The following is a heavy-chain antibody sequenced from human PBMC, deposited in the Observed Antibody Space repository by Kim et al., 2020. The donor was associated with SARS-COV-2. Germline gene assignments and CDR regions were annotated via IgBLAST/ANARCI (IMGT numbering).Heavy chain of an antibody. Sequence: GGSLRLSCAASGFTLGDYAMHWVRQAPGKGLEWVSGISWNSGAIGYADSVKGRFTISRENAKNSLYLQMNSLRAEDTALYYCTKDVYYGSGSYPNYFDSWGQGALITVSS. D-gene: IGHD3-10*01. CDR1: GFTLGDYA. CDR2: ISWNSGAI. CDR3: TKDVYYGSGSYPNYFDS. V-gene: IGHV3-9*01. J-gene: IGHJ4*02.